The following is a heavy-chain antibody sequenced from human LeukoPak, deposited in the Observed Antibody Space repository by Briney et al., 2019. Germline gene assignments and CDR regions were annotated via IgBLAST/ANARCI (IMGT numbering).Heavy chain of an antibody. CDR2: IYYSGSI. CDR3: ARRSSSGWYVFDY. D-gene: IGHD6-19*01. J-gene: IGHJ4*02. Sequence: SETLSLTCTVSGGSISSYYWSWIRQPPGKGLEWIGYIYYSGSINYNPSLKSRVTISVDTSKNQFSLRLSSVTAADTAVYYCARRSSSGWYVFDYWGQGTLVTVSS. V-gene: IGHV4-59*08. CDR1: GGSISSYY.